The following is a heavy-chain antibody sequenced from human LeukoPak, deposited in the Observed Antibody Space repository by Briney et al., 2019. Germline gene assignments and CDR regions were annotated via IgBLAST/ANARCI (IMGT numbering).Heavy chain of an antibody. J-gene: IGHJ6*02. V-gene: IGHV3-48*02. CDR2: ISSSNSPI. D-gene: IGHD2-2*01. CDR3: ARGRCSSSSCRYYGLDV. Sequence: GGSLRLSCAASGFTFSSYAMHWVRQAPGKGLEWISYISSSNSPIFYEDSVKGRFTISRDNAEKTLYLQMNSLRDEDTAVYYCARGRCSSSSCRYYGLDVWGQGTTVTVSS. CDR1: GFTFSSYA.